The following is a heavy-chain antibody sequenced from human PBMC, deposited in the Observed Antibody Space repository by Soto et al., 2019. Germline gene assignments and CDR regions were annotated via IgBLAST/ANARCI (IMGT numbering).Heavy chain of an antibody. D-gene: IGHD1-26*01. CDR3: ARENPTTYGLAMDV. CDR1: GFTVSSNY. V-gene: IGHV3-53*01. Sequence: GGSLRLSCAASGFTVSSNYMSWVRQTPGKGLEWVSVIYSGGSTYYADSVKGRFTISRDTSKNTLYLQMNSLRAEDTAVYYCARENPTTYGLAMDVWGQGTTVTVSS. CDR2: IYSGGST. J-gene: IGHJ6*01.